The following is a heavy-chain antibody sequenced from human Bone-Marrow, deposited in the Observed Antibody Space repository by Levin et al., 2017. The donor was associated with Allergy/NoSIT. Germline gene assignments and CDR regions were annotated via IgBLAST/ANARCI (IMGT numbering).Heavy chain of an antibody. D-gene: IGHD3-16*01. CDR1: GFTFSSYA. J-gene: IGHJ4*02. CDR3: AKSRGSAFDY. V-gene: IGHV3-23*01. Sequence: GESLKISCAASGFTFSSYAMSWVRQAPGKGLEWVSAISGSGGSTYYADSVKGRFTISRDNSKNTLYLQMNSLRAEDTAVYYCAKSRGSAFDYWGQGTLVTVTS. CDR2: ISGSGGST.